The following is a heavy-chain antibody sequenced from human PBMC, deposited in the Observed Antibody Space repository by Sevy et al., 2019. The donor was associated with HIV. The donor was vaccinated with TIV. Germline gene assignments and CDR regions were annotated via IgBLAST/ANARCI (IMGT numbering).Heavy chain of an antibody. Sequence: GGSLRLSCVASGFTFSYAWMSWVRQAPGKGLEWVGRIMSKSDGGTKDYAAPVIGGFPISRDDSKNTLYLQMNSLKIEDTAIYYCTTDPIIVLLVTDGMDVWGQGTTVTVSS. V-gene: IGHV3-15*01. J-gene: IGHJ6*02. CDR1: GFTFSYAW. D-gene: IGHD2-8*02. CDR3: TTDPIIVLLVTDGMDV. CDR2: IMSKSDGGTK.